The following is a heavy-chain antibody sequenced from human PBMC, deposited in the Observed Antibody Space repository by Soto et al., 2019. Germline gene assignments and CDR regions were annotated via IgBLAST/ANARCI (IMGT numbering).Heavy chain of an antibody. D-gene: IGHD3-3*02. V-gene: IGHV2-5*02. CDR1: GFSLSGDGVG. J-gene: IGHJ3*02. CDR2: IYWDDDQ. Sequence: QITLKESGPTLVKPTQSLTLTCTVSGFSLSGDGVGVGWIRQPPGKALEWLALIYWDDDQRYSPSLKTRLTITKDTSKNQVVLTMTNMGPVDTATYYCAHAFGGTSWPNDAFDIWGQGTVVTVSS. CDR3: AHAFGGTSWPNDAFDI.